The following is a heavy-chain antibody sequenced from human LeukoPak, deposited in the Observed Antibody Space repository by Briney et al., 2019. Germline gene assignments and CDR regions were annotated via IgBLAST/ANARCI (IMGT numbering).Heavy chain of an antibody. J-gene: IGHJ4*02. Sequence: SETLSITCTVSGGSISSYYWSWIRQPPGKGLEWIGYIYYSGSTNYNPSLKSRVTISVDTSKNQFSLKLSSVTAADTAVYYCARGGRYHPRGADYWGQGTLVTVSS. CDR3: ARGGRYHPRGADY. V-gene: IGHV4-59*01. D-gene: IGHD3-9*01. CDR2: IYYSGST. CDR1: GGSISSYY.